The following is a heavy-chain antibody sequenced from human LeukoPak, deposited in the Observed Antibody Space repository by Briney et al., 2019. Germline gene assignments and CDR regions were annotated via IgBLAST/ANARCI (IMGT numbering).Heavy chain of an antibody. J-gene: IGHJ5*02. Sequence: SETPSLTCTVSGGSISSGGYYWSWIRQHPGKGLEWIGYIYYSGSTYYNPSLKSRVTISVDTSKNQFSLKLSSVTAADTAVYYCARDKPNCSSTSCYSGFDPWGQGTLVTVSS. CDR3: ARDKPNCSSTSCYSGFDP. D-gene: IGHD2-2*01. CDR1: GGSISSGGYY. CDR2: IYYSGST. V-gene: IGHV4-31*03.